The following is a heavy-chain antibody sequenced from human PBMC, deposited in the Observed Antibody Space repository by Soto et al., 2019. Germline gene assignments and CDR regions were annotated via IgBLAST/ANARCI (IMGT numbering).Heavy chain of an antibody. D-gene: IGHD2-15*01. CDR1: GSIFRGYG. J-gene: IGHJ4*02. CDR2: IRYDGSNI. CDR3: ARDGNGGTTFRWYLDY. Sequence: GGSLRLSCAASGSIFRGYGMHWVRQAPGKGLEWVAVIRYDGSNINYADSVMGRFTISRDNSKNTLYLEMNSLRAEDTAVYYCARDGNGGTTFRWYLDYWGQGNLVTVSS. V-gene: IGHV3-33*01.